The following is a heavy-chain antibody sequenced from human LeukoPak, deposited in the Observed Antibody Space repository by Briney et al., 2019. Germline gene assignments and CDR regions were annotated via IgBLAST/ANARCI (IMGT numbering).Heavy chain of an antibody. V-gene: IGHV3-23*01. CDR3: AKAAAGNDAFDI. D-gene: IGHD6-13*01. CDR1: GFTLSSYA. Sequence: GGSLRLSCAASGFTLSSYAMSWVRQSPGKGLEWVSAISGSGGSTYYADSVKGRFTISRDNSKNTLYLQMNSLRAEDTAVYYCAKAAAGNDAFDIWGQGTMVTVSS. CDR2: ISGSGGST. J-gene: IGHJ3*02.